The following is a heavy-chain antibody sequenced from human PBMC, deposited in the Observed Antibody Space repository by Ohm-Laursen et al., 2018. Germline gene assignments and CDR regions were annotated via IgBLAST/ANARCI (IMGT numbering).Heavy chain of an antibody. CDR3: ARGGAVAATGDD. Sequence: ASVKVSCKASGYTFTGYYMHWVRQAHGQGLEWMGVINSSGGSTTYAQKFQGRVTMTRDTSTSTVYMELSSLRSEDTAVYYCARGGAVAATGDDWGQGTLVTVSS. CDR1: GYTFTGYY. CDR2: INSSGGST. V-gene: IGHV1-46*01. D-gene: IGHD6-19*01. J-gene: IGHJ4*02.